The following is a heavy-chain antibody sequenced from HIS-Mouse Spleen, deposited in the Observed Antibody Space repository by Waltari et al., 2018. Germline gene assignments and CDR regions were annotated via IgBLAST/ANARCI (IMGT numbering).Heavy chain of an antibody. CDR2: MNPNSGNT. J-gene: IGHJ4*02. Sequence: QVQLVQSGAEVKKPGASVKVSCKASGYTFTSYDINLERQATGQGLEWMGWMNPNSGNTGYAQKFQGRVTMTRNTSISTAYMELSSLRSEDTAVYYCARGHDYSNYFDYWGQGTLVTVSS. V-gene: IGHV1-8*01. CDR1: GYTFTSYD. CDR3: ARGHDYSNYFDY. D-gene: IGHD4-4*01.